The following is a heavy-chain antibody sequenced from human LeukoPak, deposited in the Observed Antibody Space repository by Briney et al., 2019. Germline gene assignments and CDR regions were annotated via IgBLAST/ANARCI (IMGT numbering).Heavy chain of an antibody. D-gene: IGHD3-3*01. V-gene: IGHV4-61*05. CDR1: GGSISSSSYY. J-gene: IGHJ6*03. CDR2: ISHSGST. CDR3: ARAQYYGLSSGYTGGFYYMDV. Sequence: PSQTLSLTCTVSGGSISSSSYYWGWIRQSAGKGLEWIGYISHSGSTTYNPSLKSRLTISVDMSTNQFSLDLNSVTTADTAVYYCARAQYYGLSSGYTGGFYYMDVWGTGTTVSVSS.